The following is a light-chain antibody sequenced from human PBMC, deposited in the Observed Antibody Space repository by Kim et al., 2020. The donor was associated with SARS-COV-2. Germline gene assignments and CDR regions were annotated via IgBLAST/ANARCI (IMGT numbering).Light chain of an antibody. V-gene: IGLV3-1*01. Sequence: RGQTASITCSGDKLGDKYACWYQQKPGQPPVLVIYQDSKRPSGLPERFSGSNSGNTATLTISGTQAMDEADYYCQAWDSSTYYVFGTGTKVTVL. CDR2: QDS. J-gene: IGLJ1*01. CDR3: QAWDSSTYYV. CDR1: KLGDKY.